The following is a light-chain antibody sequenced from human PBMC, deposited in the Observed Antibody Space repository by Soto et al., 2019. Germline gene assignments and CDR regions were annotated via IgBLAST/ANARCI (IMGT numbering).Light chain of an antibody. Sequence: QSVLTQPRSVSGSPGQSVTISCTGTSSDVGAYNYVSWYQQHPGKAPKFMIYDVSKRPSGVPDRFPGSKSGNTASLTISGLQAEDEADYYCCSYAGTYSYVFGTGTKV. CDR1: SSDVGAYNY. CDR2: DVS. CDR3: CSYAGTYSYV. J-gene: IGLJ1*01. V-gene: IGLV2-11*01.